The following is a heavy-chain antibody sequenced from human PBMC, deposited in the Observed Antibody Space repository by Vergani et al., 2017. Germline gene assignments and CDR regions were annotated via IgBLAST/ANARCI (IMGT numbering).Heavy chain of an antibody. CDR2: IIPIFGTA. D-gene: IGHD2-2*01. J-gene: IGHJ6*03. CDR1: GGTFSSYA. V-gene: IGHV1-69*01. Sequence: QVQLVQSGAEVKKPGSSVKVSCKASGGTFSSYAISWVRQAPGQGLEWMGGIIPIFGTANYAQKFQGRVTITADESTSTAYMELSSLRSEDTAVYYCARGYCRSTSCYGDLYYYYYMDVWGKGTTVTVSS. CDR3: ARGYCRSTSCYGDLYYYYYMDV.